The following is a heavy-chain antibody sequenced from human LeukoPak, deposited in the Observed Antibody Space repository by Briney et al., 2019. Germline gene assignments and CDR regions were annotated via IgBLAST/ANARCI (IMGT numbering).Heavy chain of an antibody. V-gene: IGHV4-34*01. D-gene: IGHD6-19*01. CDR3: ASSQEQSEARGDY. CDR2: INHSGST. Sequence: SETLSLTCAVYGGSFGGYYWSWIRQPPGKGLEWIGEINHSGSTNYNPSLKSRVTISVDTSKNQFSLKLSSVTAADTAVYYCASSQEQSEARGDYWGQGTLVTVSS. CDR1: GGSFGGYY. J-gene: IGHJ4*02.